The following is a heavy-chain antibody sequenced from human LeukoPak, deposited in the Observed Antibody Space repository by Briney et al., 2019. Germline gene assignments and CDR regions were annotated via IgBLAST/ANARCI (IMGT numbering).Heavy chain of an antibody. Sequence: GGSLRLSCAASGFTFSSYAMHWVRQAPGKGLEWVSFIRYDGNDKSYADSVKGRFTISRDNAKNSLYLQMYSLRAEDTAVYFCVGGEWLRSGLGYWGQGTLVTVSS. J-gene: IGHJ4*02. CDR1: GFTFSSYA. CDR3: VGGEWLRSGLGY. D-gene: IGHD5-12*01. V-gene: IGHV3-30*02. CDR2: IRYDGNDK.